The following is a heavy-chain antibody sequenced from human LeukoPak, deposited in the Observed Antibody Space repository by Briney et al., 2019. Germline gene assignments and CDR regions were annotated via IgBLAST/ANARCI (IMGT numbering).Heavy chain of an antibody. D-gene: IGHD6-19*01. CDR1: GYTFTSYD. CDR3: AVGYSSGWYYYYYYMDV. Sequence: ASVKVSCKASGYTFTSYDINWVRQATGQGLEWMGWMNPNSGNTGYAQKFQGRVTMTRNTSISTAYMELSSLRSEDTAVYYCAVGYSSGWYYYYYYMDVWGKGTTVTVSS. V-gene: IGHV1-8*01. J-gene: IGHJ6*03. CDR2: MNPNSGNT.